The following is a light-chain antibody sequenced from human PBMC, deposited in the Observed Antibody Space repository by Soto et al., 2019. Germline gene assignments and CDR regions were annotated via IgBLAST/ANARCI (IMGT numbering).Light chain of an antibody. CDR3: SSYAGSNNLYV. V-gene: IGLV2-8*01. Sequence: QSALTQPASVSGSPGQSITISCTGTSSDIGGHNDVSWYQQHPGKAPKLLIYGVSNRPSGVPDRFSGSKSGNTASLTVSGLQAEDEADYYCSSYAGSNNLYVFGTGTKLTVL. J-gene: IGLJ1*01. CDR1: SSDIGGHND. CDR2: GVS.